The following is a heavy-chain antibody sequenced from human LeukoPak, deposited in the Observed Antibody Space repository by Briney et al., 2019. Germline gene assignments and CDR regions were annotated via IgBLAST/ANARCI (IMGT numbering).Heavy chain of an antibody. Sequence: ASVKVSCRASGYTFNTYGVTWVRQVHGQGFEWMGWISTYNGDTSYAQKFQGRVTMTTDTLTSTVFMELRSLRSDDTAVYFCARGGLSGIYGIDYWGQGTLVTVSS. CDR2: ISTYNGDT. D-gene: IGHD1-26*01. CDR3: ARGGLSGIYGIDY. V-gene: IGHV1-18*01. CDR1: GYTFNTYG. J-gene: IGHJ4*02.